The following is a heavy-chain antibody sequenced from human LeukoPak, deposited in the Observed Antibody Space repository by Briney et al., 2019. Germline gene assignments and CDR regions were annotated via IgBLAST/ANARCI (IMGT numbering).Heavy chain of an antibody. Sequence: RGSLRLSCAASGFTFSSYAMSWVRQAPGKGLEWVSAISGSGGSTYYADSVKGRFTISRDNSKNTLYLQMNSLRAEDTAVYYCAKDLIPNVLRYFDWSSDFDYWGQGALVTVSS. V-gene: IGHV3-23*01. D-gene: IGHD3-9*01. J-gene: IGHJ4*02. CDR1: GFTFSSYA. CDR3: AKDLIPNVLRYFDWSSDFDY. CDR2: ISGSGGST.